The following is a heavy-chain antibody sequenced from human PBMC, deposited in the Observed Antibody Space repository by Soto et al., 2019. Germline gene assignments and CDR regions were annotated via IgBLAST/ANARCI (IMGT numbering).Heavy chain of an antibody. CDR1: GFSFSTSGVG. Sequence: SGPTLVNPTQTLTLTCTFSGFSFSTSGVGVGWIRQPPGKALEWLALIFWDGDKRHSPSLQSRLTITRDSPRNQVVLTMTNMDPVDTATYYCAHIFGSWRSYYFDYWGQGTLVTVSS. V-gene: IGHV2-5*02. CDR3: AHIFGSWRSYYFDY. D-gene: IGHD1-26*01. CDR2: IFWDGDK. J-gene: IGHJ4*02.